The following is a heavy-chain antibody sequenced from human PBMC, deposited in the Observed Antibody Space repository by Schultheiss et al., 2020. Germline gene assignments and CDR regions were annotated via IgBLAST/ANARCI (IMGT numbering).Heavy chain of an antibody. CDR1: GFTFSSYW. J-gene: IGHJ6*02. D-gene: IGHD1/OR15-1a*01. V-gene: IGHV3-48*04. CDR2: ISSSGSTI. Sequence: GESLKISCAASGFTFSSYWMHWVRQAPGKGLEWVSYISSSGSTIYYADSVKGRFTISRDNAKNTLYLQMNSLRAEDTAVYYCARGNRPYGMDVWGQGTTV. CDR3: ARGNRPYGMDV.